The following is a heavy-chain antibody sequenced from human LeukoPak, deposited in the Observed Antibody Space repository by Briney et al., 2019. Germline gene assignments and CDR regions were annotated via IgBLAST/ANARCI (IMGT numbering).Heavy chain of an antibody. Sequence: ASVKVSCKASGYTFTGYFMHWVRQAPGQGLEWMGWINPNSGGTNYAQKFQGRLTMTRDTSISTAYMELSRLRSDDTAVYYCASDYSITGTTGFDYWDQGTLVTVSS. CDR3: ASDYSITGTTGFDY. D-gene: IGHD1-20*01. V-gene: IGHV1-2*02. CDR1: GYTFTGYF. CDR2: INPNSGGT. J-gene: IGHJ4*02.